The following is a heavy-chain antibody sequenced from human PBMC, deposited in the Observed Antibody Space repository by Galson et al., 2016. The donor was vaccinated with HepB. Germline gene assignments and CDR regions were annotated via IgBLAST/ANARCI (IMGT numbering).Heavy chain of an antibody. V-gene: IGHV1-69*13. J-gene: IGHJ3*02. Sequence: SVKVSCKVSGGFFRDYVINWVRQAPGRGLEWMGGIIVGSGIVDYTQKFQGRVTITADGSTTTAYMELSSLRSDDTAVYYCARNYHASGSFYTLPKYKTFDIWGQGTMVTVSS. CDR2: IIVGSGIV. D-gene: IGHD3-10*01. CDR3: ARNYHASGSFYTLPKYKTFDI. CDR1: GGFFRDYV.